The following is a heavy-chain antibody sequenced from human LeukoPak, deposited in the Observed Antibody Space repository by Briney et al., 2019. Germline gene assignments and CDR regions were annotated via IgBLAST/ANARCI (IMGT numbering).Heavy chain of an antibody. Sequence: GGSQRLSCAASGFTISSYGMHWVRQAPGKGLEWVAVISYDGSNKYYADSVKGRFTISRDNSKNTLYLQMNSLRAEDTAVYYCAKDRRALYSIAAAGTFDYWGQGTLVTVSS. CDR2: ISYDGSNK. J-gene: IGHJ4*02. V-gene: IGHV3-30*18. CDR1: GFTISSYG. D-gene: IGHD6-13*01. CDR3: AKDRRALYSIAAAGTFDY.